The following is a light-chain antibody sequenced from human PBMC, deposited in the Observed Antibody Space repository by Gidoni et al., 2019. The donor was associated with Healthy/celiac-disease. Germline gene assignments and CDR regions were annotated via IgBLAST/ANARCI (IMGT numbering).Light chain of an antibody. CDR3: QQYNSYPWT. CDR2: KAS. CDR1: QSISSW. Sequence: ASVGDRVTITCRASQSISSWLAWYQQKPGKAPKLLIYKASSLESGVPSRFSGSGSGTEFTLTISSLQPDDFATYYCQQYNSYPWTFGQGTKVEIK. J-gene: IGKJ1*01. V-gene: IGKV1-5*03.